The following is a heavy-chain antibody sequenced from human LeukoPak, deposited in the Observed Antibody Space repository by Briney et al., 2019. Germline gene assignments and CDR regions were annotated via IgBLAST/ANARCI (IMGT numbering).Heavy chain of an antibody. V-gene: IGHV3-48*03. CDR2: ISDSGETT. J-gene: IGHJ4*02. Sequence: QSGGSLRLSCGASGFNFSNYEMNWVRQAPGKGLEWTSYISDSGETTYYADSVKGRFTIFRDNAKNSVFLQIDSLRAEDTAVYYCARDTSIVGVTGAGFDYWGQGSLVTVSS. CDR3: ARDTSIVGVTGAGFDY. D-gene: IGHD1-26*01. CDR1: GFNFSNYE.